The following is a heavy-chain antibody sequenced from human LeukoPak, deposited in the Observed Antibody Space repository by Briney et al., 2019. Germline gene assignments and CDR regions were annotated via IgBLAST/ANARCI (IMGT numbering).Heavy chain of an antibody. CDR1: GFTFSSYS. D-gene: IGHD2-2*01. J-gene: IGHJ4*02. Sequence: GGSLRLSCAASGFTFSSYSMNWVRQAPGKGLEWVSSISSSSSYIYYTDSVKGRFTISRDNAKNSLYLQMNSLRAEDTAVYYCARVIGTSHRNFFDYWGQGTLVTVSS. CDR2: ISSSSSYI. CDR3: ARVIGTSHRNFFDY. V-gene: IGHV3-21*01.